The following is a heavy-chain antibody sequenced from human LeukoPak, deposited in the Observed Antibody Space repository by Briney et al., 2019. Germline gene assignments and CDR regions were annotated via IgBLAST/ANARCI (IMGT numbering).Heavy chain of an antibody. V-gene: IGHV4-59*01. CDR3: ARRHGPEAFDY. CDR1: GGSISSYY. J-gene: IGHJ4*02. CDR2: IYYSGST. Sequence: SETLSLTCTVSGGSISSYYWSWIRQPPGKGQEWIGYIYYSGSTNYNPSLKSRVTISVDTSKNQFSLKLSSVTAADTAVYYCARRHGPEAFDYWGQGTLVTVSS.